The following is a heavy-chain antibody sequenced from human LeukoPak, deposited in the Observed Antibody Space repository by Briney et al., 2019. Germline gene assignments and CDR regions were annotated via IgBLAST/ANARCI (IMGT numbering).Heavy chain of an antibody. CDR1: GGSVSSYY. D-gene: IGHD3-10*01. CDR3: ARLATYYYGSMTYYFFEY. Sequence: SETLSLTCSVSGGSVSSYYWSWIRQPPGKGLEWIGFFHDGGSTVYNPSFKSRVTISVDTSKRQVSLELSSVTAADTAVYYCARLATYYYGSMTYYFFEYWGQGILVTVSS. J-gene: IGHJ4*02. V-gene: IGHV4-59*02. CDR2: FHDGGST.